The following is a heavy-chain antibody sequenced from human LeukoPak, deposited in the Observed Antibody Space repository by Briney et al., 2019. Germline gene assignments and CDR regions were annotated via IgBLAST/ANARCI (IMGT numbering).Heavy chain of an antibody. CDR2: ISSSGSTI. J-gene: IGHJ4*02. Sequence: PGGSLRLSCAASGFTFSSYEMNWVRQAPGKGLEWVSYISSSGSTIYYADSVKGRFTISRDNAKNSLYLQMNSLRAEDTAVYYCARGLLAAAGIDCWAQGALVTVSS. CDR3: ARGLLAAAGIDC. V-gene: IGHV3-48*03. CDR1: GFTFSSYE. D-gene: IGHD6-13*01.